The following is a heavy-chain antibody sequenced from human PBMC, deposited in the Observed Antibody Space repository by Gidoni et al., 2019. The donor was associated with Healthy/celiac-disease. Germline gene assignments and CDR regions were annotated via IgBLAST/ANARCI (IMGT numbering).Heavy chain of an antibody. CDR1: GFPFSSYG. CDR3: ARGRGQRVYYYYYMDV. Sequence: QVQLVESGGGVVQPGRSLRLSCAASGFPFSSYGMHWVRQDPGKGLEWVAVISYDGSNKYYADSVKGRFTISRDNSKNTLYLQMNSLRAEDTAVYYCARGRGQRVYYYYYMDVWGKGTTVTVSS. J-gene: IGHJ6*03. D-gene: IGHD6-25*01. CDR2: ISYDGSNK. V-gene: IGHV3-30*03.